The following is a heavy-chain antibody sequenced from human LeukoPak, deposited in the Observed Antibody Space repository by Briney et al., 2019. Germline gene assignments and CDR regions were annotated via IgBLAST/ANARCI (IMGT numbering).Heavy chain of an antibody. Sequence: QAGGSLRLSCATSGFTFSNYGMHWVRQAPGKGLEWVAVIWYDGSKKYYADSVKGRFTISRDSSKNTLYLQMNSLRAEDTALYYCAVTMYYFDSNGYYSFDYWGQGTLVTVSS. CDR3: AVTMYYFDSNGYYSFDY. J-gene: IGHJ4*02. V-gene: IGHV3-33*01. CDR2: IWYDGSKK. D-gene: IGHD3-22*01. CDR1: GFTFSNYG.